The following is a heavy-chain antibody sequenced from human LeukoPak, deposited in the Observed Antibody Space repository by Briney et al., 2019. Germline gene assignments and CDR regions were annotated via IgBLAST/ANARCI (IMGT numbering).Heavy chain of an antibody. CDR2: IKQDGSEK. Sequence: AGGSLRLSCAASGFTFSSYWMRWVRQAPGKGLEWVANIKQDGSEKNYVDSVKGRFTISRDNARNSLYLQMNSLRAEDTAVYYCASGLELDYWGQGTLVTVSS. V-gene: IGHV3-7*03. CDR3: ASGLELDY. CDR1: GFTFSSYW. J-gene: IGHJ4*02.